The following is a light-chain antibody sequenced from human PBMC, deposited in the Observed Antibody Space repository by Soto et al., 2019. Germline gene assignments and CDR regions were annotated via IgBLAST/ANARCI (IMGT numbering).Light chain of an antibody. CDR1: QSISRT. Sequence: EIVLTQSPDTLSVSPGERATLSCRASQSISRTLAWYQQKSGQPPRLLIYDASTRATGFTARFSGSGSGTEFTLTISSLQSEDFADYYWQQYNNSPLPFRGGTNVDIK. CDR2: DAS. J-gene: IGKJ4*01. V-gene: IGKV3D-15*01. CDR3: QQYNNSPLP.